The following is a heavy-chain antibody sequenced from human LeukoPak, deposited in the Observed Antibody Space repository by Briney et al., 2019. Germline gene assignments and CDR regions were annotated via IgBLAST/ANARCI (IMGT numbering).Heavy chain of an antibody. CDR3: AKMGPYDILTGYYNPSFDY. V-gene: IGHV3-23*01. J-gene: IGHJ4*02. D-gene: IGHD3-9*01. CDR2: IDGSGRTI. CDR1: GFTFSAYS. Sequence: GGSLRLSCAASGFTFSAYSMSWVRQAPGKGLEWVSTIDGSGRTIYYADSVKGRFTISRDNSKNTLYLQMNSLRAEDTAVYYCAKMGPYDILTGYYNPSFDYWGQGTPDTVSS.